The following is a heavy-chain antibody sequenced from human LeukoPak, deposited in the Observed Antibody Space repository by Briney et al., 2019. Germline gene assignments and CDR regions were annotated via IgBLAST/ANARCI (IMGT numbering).Heavy chain of an antibody. CDR1: GGSISTYY. Sequence: PSETLSLTCTASGGSISTYYWSWIRQPAGKGLGWIGRIYSGGSPNYNPSLKSRVSMSEDTSKNQFSLKLSSVTAADTAVYYCAREWGSIDYWGQGTLVTVSS. CDR2: IYSGGSP. J-gene: IGHJ4*02. V-gene: IGHV4-4*07. D-gene: IGHD3-16*01. CDR3: AREWGSIDY.